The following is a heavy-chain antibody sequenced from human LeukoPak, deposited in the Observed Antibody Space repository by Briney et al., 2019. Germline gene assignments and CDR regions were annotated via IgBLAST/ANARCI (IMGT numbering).Heavy chain of an antibody. J-gene: IGHJ5*02. D-gene: IGHD6-6*01. V-gene: IGHV4-4*09. CDR1: GGSISSYY. CDR3: AARGGYSSSAGHWFDP. CDR2: IYTSGST. Sequence: SETLSLTCTVSGGSISSYYWSWIRQPPGKGLEWIGYIYTSGSTNYNPTLKSRVTISVDTSKNHFSLKLSSVTAADTAVYYCAARGGYSSSAGHWFDPWGQGTLVTVSS.